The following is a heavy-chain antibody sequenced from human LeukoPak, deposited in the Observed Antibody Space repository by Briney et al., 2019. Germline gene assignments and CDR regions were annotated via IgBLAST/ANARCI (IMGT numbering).Heavy chain of an antibody. CDR2: IIPIFGTA. CDR3: ARGGSYRCFDY. CDR1: GGTFSSYA. D-gene: IGHD1-26*01. V-gene: IGHV1-69*05. Sequence: GASVKVSCKASGGTFSSYAISWVRQAPGQGLEWMGGIIPIFGTANYAQKFQGRITITTDESTSTAYMELSSLRSEDTVVYYCARGGSYRCFDYWGQGTLVSVSS. J-gene: IGHJ4*02.